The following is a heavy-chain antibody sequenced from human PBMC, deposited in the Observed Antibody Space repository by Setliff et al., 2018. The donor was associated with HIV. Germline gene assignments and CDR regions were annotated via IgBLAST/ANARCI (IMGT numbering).Heavy chain of an antibody. CDR1: GYSFTDYY. CDR3: ARGMDYYDTSGYYQYYFDY. CDR2: INPKRDGT. D-gene: IGHD3-22*01. V-gene: IGHV1-2*04. J-gene: IGHJ4*02. Sequence: ASVKVSCKASGYSFTDYYIHWVRQAPGQGLEWMGWINPKRDGTNYAQKFQGWITMTRDKSISTAYMELSKLRSDDTAVYYCARGMDYYDTSGYYQYYFDYWGQGTLVTVSS.